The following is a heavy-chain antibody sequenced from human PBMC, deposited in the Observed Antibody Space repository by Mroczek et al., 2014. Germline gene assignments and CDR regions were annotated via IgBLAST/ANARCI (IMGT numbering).Heavy chain of an antibody. V-gene: IGHV3-15*01. D-gene: IGHD4-17*01. CDR2: IKSKGNGGTI. CDR3: IADSPAAYAHTFDY. CDR1: IHFQCRL. J-gene: IGHJ4*02. Sequence: VQLVGSLGEGLGKVWGSRYSLLCSLWIHFQCRLDELGPPGPRKGLEWIGLIKSKGNGGTINYAAPVKGRFTISRDDSKSTLYLEMNSLEIEDTAVYYCIADSPAAYAHTFDYWGQGALVTVSS.